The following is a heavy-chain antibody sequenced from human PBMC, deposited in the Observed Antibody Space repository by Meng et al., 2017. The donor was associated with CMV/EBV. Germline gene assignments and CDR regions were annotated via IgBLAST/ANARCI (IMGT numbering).Heavy chain of an antibody. CDR3: ARDGSSSGYWFDP. Sequence: SETLSLTCTVSGGSVSSGSYYWSWIRQPPGKGLEWFGYIYYSGSTNYNPSLKSRVTISVDTSKNQFSLKLSSVTAADTAVYYCARDGSSSGYWFDPWGQGTLVTVSS. CDR2: IYYSGST. V-gene: IGHV4-61*01. J-gene: IGHJ5*02. D-gene: IGHD3-22*01. CDR1: GGSVSSGSYY.